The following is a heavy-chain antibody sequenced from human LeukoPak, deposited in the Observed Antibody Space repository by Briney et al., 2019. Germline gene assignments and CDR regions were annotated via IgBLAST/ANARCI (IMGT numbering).Heavy chain of an antibody. Sequence: PGGSLRLSCVASGFTFSNYALTWIRQAPGKGLEWVSAISGSAGSTHYADSVKGRFAISRDNSKNTLYLQMNRLRAEDTAVYYCAKEWTSMTYFDYWGQGTLVTVSS. CDR1: GFTFSNYA. J-gene: IGHJ4*02. CDR3: AKEWTSMTYFDY. V-gene: IGHV3-23*01. D-gene: IGHD2/OR15-2a*01. CDR2: ISGSAGST.